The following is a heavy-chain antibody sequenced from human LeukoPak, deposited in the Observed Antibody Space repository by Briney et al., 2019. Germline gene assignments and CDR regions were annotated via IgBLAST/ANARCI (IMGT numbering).Heavy chain of an antibody. CDR3: ARGSIVGATRRSPDFDY. V-gene: IGHV1-46*01. CDR2: INPSGGST. CDR1: GYTFTTYY. J-gene: IGHJ4*02. D-gene: IGHD1-26*01. Sequence: GASVKVSCKASGYTFTTYYMHWVRQAPGQGLEWMGIINPSGGSTSYAQNFQGRVTMTRNTSISTAYMELSSLRSEDTAVYYCARGSIVGATRRSPDFDYWGQGTLVTVSS.